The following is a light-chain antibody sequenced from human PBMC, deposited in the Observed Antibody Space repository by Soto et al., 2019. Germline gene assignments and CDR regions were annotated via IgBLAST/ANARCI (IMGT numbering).Light chain of an antibody. V-gene: IGKV1-5*03. J-gene: IGKJ1*01. CDR2: EAF. CDR3: QHYHSYPWT. Sequence: DIQMTQSPSTLSSSIGDRVTITCRGSQTISSWLAWYQQKPGKAPKLLIYEAFNLESGVPSRFSGSGSGTEFTLNIFSLQPDDFATYYCQHYHSYPWTFGQGTKVAIK. CDR1: QTISSW.